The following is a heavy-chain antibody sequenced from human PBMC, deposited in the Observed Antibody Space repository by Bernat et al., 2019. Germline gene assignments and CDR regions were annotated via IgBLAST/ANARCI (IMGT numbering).Heavy chain of an antibody. Sequence: QVQLVQSGAEVKKPGSSVKVSCKASGGTFSSYAISWVRQAPRQGLEWMGGIIPIFGTANYAQKFQGRVTITADESTSTAYMELSSLRSEDTAVYYCAREGGNYYDSSGPNYYYYGMDVWGQGTTVTVSS. V-gene: IGHV1-69*01. CDR3: AREGGNYYDSSGPNYYYYGMDV. J-gene: IGHJ6*02. CDR1: GGTFSSYA. D-gene: IGHD3-22*01. CDR2: IIPIFGTA.